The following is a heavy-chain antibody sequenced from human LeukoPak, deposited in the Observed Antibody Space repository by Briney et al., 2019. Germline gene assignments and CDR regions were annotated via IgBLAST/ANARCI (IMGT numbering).Heavy chain of an antibody. Sequence: GGSLRLSCAASGFTFSSYSMNWVRQAPGKGLEWVSFIRSKAYGGTTEYAASVKGGFTISRDDSKSIAYLQMNSLKTEDTAVYYCARGDGSSWAFDYWGQGTLVTVSS. V-gene: IGHV3-49*04. CDR3: ARGDGSSWAFDY. D-gene: IGHD6-13*01. CDR1: GFTFSSYS. CDR2: IRSKAYGGTT. J-gene: IGHJ4*02.